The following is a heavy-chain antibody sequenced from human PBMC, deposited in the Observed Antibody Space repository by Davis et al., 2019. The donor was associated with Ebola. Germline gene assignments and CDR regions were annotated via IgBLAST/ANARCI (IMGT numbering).Heavy chain of an antibody. Sequence: SVKVSCKASGYTFTSYGISWVRQAPGQGLEWMGGIIPIFGTANYAQKFQGRVTITADESTSTAYMELSSLRSEDTAVYYCARDHYGDYGYYYGMDVWGQGTTVTVSS. CDR3: ARDHYGDYGYYYGMDV. CDR1: GYTFTSYG. D-gene: IGHD4-17*01. J-gene: IGHJ6*02. CDR2: IIPIFGTA. V-gene: IGHV1-69*13.